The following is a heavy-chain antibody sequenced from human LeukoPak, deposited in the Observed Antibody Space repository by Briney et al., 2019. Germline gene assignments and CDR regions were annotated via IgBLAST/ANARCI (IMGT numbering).Heavy chain of an antibody. J-gene: IGHJ4*02. D-gene: IGHD1-26*01. V-gene: IGHV4-59*01. CDR1: GGSISSYY. CDR2: IYYSGST. CDR3: AGGGSGSYSGVGFDY. Sequence: PSETLSLTCTVSGGSISSYYWSWIRQPPGKGLEWIGYIYYSGSTNYNPSLKSRVTISVDTSKNQFSLKLSSVTAADTAVYYCAGGGSGSYSGVGFDYWGQGTLVTVSS.